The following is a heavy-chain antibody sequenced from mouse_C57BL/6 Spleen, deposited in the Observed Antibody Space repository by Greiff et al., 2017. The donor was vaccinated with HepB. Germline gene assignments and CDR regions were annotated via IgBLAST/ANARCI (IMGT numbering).Heavy chain of an antibody. J-gene: IGHJ3*01. D-gene: IGHD3-2*02. CDR3: TREGGELRLPAWFAY. V-gene: IGHV1-15*01. Sequence: VKVVESGAELVRPGASVTLSCKASGYTFTDYELHWVKQTPVHGLEWIGAIDPETGGTAYNQKFKGKAILTADKSSSTAYMELRSLTSEDSAVYYCTREGGELRLPAWFAYWGQGTLVTVSA. CDR1: GYTFTDYE. CDR2: IDPETGGT.